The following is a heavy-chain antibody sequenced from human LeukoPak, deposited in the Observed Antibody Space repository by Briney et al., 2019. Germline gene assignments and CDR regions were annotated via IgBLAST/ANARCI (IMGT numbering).Heavy chain of an antibody. CDR3: ARSPFTYYYDSSGSPWGAFDI. D-gene: IGHD3-22*01. J-gene: IGHJ3*02. CDR1: GSTFDDYA. V-gene: IGHV3-74*01. CDR2: INSDGSIT. Sequence: GGSLRLSCAASGSTFDDYAMHWVRQAPGKGLVWVSGINSDGSITSYADSVKGGLTISRDNAKNSLYLQMNSLRAEDTAVYYCARSPFTYYYDSSGSPWGAFDIWGQGTMVTVSS.